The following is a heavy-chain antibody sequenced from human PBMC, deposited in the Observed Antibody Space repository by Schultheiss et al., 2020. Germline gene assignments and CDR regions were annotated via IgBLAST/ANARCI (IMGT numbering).Heavy chain of an antibody. J-gene: IGHJ4*02. V-gene: IGHV4-59*08. Sequence: SETLSLTCAVYGGSFSGYYWSWIRQPPGKGLEWIGYIYYSGSTNYNPSLKSRVTISVDTSKNQFSLKLSSVTAADTAVYYCARNDIVVVPAAIWPPNFDYWGQGTLVTVSS. CDR1: GGSFSGYY. D-gene: IGHD2-2*01. CDR2: IYYSGST. CDR3: ARNDIVVVPAAIWPPNFDY.